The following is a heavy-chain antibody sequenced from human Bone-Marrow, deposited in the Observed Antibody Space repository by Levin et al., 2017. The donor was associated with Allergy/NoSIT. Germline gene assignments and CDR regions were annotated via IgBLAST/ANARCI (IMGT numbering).Heavy chain of an antibody. Sequence: GESLKISCKASGYTFTSYDINWVRQATGQGLEWMGWMNPNSGNTGYAQKFQGRVTMTRNTSISTAYMELSSLRSEDTAVYYCAREYYYDSSGYCFDYWGQGTLVTVSS. CDR3: AREYYYDSSGYCFDY. V-gene: IGHV1-8*01. CDR1: GYTFTSYD. D-gene: IGHD3-22*01. CDR2: MNPNSGNT. J-gene: IGHJ4*02.